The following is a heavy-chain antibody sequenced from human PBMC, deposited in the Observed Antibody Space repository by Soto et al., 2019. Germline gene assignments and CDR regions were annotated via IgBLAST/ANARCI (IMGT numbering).Heavy chain of an antibody. V-gene: IGHV4-39*02. Sequence: SWTPALSCTVSGGSISSSSYYWGWIRQTPGKGLEWIGSIYYSGNTYYNPSLKSRVTMSVDTSKNHFSLKLSSVTAADTDVYYCVRRLMSTNRPHYWYFDVWGR. CDR1: GGSISSSSYY. CDR2: IYYSGNT. CDR3: VRRLMSTNRPHYWYFDV. J-gene: IGHJ2*01. D-gene: IGHD3-16*01.